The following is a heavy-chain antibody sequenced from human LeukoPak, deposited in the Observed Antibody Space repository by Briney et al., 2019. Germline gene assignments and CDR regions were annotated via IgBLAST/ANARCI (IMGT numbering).Heavy chain of an antibody. Sequence: SQTLSLTCTVSGGSVSSGDYYWSWIRQPPGKGLEWIGYIYYSGSTYYNPSLKRRVTISVDTSKNQFSLKLSSVTAADTAVYYCARDYYGPGSLRYFDLWGRGTLVTVSS. CDR1: GGSVSSGDYY. V-gene: IGHV4-30-4*01. CDR3: ARDYYGPGSLRYFDL. J-gene: IGHJ2*01. CDR2: IYYSGST. D-gene: IGHD3-10*01.